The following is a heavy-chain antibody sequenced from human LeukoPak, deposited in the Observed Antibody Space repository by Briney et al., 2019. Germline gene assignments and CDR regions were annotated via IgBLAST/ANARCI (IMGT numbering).Heavy chain of an antibody. J-gene: IGHJ4*02. CDR2: ISSSGGTA. Sequence: PGGSLRLSCAGSGFTFSAYAMSWVRQSPGKGLEWVSTISSSGGTAYYADSVKGRFTISGDSTKNTLWLQMNSLGAEDAALYYCARAPGIGWPYFFEYWGQGTLVTVSS. CDR3: ARAPGIGWPYFFEY. D-gene: IGHD6-19*01. CDR1: GFTFSAYA. V-gene: IGHV3-23*01.